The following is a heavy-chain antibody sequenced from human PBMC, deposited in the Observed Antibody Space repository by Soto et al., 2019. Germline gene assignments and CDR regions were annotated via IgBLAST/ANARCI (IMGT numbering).Heavy chain of an antibody. Sequence: PSETLSLPCAVSGCSISSYYWSWIRQPAGKGLEWIGRIYTSGSTNYNPSLKSRVTMSVDTSKNQFSLKLSSVTAADTAVYYCARGNIVATIGDWFDPWGQGTLVTVSS. CDR2: IYTSGST. J-gene: IGHJ5*02. V-gene: IGHV4-4*07. D-gene: IGHD5-12*01. CDR1: GCSISSYY. CDR3: ARGNIVATIGDWFDP.